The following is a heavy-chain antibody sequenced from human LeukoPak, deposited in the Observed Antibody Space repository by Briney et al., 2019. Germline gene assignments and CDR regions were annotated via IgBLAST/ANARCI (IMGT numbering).Heavy chain of an antibody. CDR1: GGTFSSYA. CDR2: IIPIFGTA. D-gene: IGHD2-15*01. Sequence: GSSVKVSCTASGGTFSSYAISWVRQAPGQGLEWMGGIIPIFGTANYAQKFQGRVTITADESTSTAYMELSSLRSEDTAVYYCASRARDGAVYCSGGSCDYWGQGTLVTVSS. J-gene: IGHJ4*02. V-gene: IGHV1-69*01. CDR3: ASRARDGAVYCSGGSCDY.